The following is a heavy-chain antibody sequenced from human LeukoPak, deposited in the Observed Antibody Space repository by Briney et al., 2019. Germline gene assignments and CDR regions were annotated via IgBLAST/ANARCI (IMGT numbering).Heavy chain of an antibody. CDR2: IYYSGST. V-gene: IGHV4-59*01. J-gene: IGHJ3*02. CDR3: ARLQYDFWSGPGAFDI. D-gene: IGHD3-3*01. Sequence: SETQSLTCTVSGGSISSYYWSWIRQSPGKGLEWIGYIYYSGSTNYNPSLKSRVTISVDTSKNQFSLKLSSVTAADTAVYYCARLQYDFWSGPGAFDIWGQGTMVTVSS. CDR1: GGSISSYY.